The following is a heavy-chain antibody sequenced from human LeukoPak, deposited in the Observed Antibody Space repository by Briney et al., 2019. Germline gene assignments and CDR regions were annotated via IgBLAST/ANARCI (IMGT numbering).Heavy chain of an antibody. D-gene: IGHD2-2*01. J-gene: IGHJ1*01. CDR2: IYSSGST. CDR1: GLTVRTSS. Sequence: PGGSLRLSCATSGLTVRTSSMSWVRRAPGKGLEWVAVIYSSGSTYYEDSVNGRCTISRDTSKSSMYLQMDHLRAEDTAVYYCASAREYCINSNCYEYFQDWGQGTLVTVSS. CDR3: ASAREYCINSNCYEYFQD. V-gene: IGHV3-53*01.